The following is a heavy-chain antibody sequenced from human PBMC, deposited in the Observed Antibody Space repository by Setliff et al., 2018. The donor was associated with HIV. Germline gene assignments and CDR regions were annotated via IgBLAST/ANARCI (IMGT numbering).Heavy chain of an antibody. J-gene: IGHJ3*02. V-gene: IGHV4-38-2*02. D-gene: IGHD3-16*02. CDR3: ARASLNLGELSSNPDASDI. CDR2: FSETGYT. CDR1: GDFLSSDYY. Sequence: PSETLSLTCTVSGDFLSSDYYWGWIRQPPGKGLEWIGSFSETGYTYPNTSLKSRVIISLDTYKNHLSLKLRSVTAADTAVYYCARASLNLGELSSNPDASDIWGQGTMVTVSS.